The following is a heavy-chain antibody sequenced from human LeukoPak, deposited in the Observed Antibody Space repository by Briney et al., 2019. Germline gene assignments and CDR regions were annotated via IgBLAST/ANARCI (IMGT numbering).Heavy chain of an antibody. V-gene: IGHV3-21*01. Sequence: GGSLRLSCAASGFTFSVYNMNWVRQAPGKGLEWVASISSSGHYIYYADSVKGRFTISRDNAKDSLFLQMNSLRPEDTAVYYCARGTVAGHPYFDYWGQGTLVTVSS. J-gene: IGHJ4*02. CDR2: ISSSGHYI. CDR3: ARGTVAGHPYFDY. D-gene: IGHD6-19*01. CDR1: GFTFSVYN.